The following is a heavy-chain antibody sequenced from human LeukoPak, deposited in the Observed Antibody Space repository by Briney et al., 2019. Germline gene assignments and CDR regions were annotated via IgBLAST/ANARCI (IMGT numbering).Heavy chain of an antibody. Sequence: KTSETLSLTCSVSGGSFSNYYWSRIRQPAGKGLEWIGRIYTSGSTNYDPSVKSRVTMSVDTSNNQFSLKLTSVTAADTAVYYCARQPLQYYGMDVWGQGTTVTVSS. V-gene: IGHV4-4*07. J-gene: IGHJ6*02. CDR2: IYTSGST. CDR3: ARQPLQYYGMDV. D-gene: IGHD1-14*01. CDR1: GGSFSNYY.